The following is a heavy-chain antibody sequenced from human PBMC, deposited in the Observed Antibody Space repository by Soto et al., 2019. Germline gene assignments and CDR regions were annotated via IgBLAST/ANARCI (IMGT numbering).Heavy chain of an antibody. CDR2: ISGSGGST. D-gene: IGHD5-12*01. CDR3: TTDKNGYTPRDHDY. CDR1: GFTFSSYA. Sequence: GGSLRLSCAASGFTFSSYAMSWVRQAPGKGLEWVSAISGSGGSTYYADSVKGRFTISRDNSKNTLYLQMNSLRAEDTAVYYCTTDKNGYTPRDHDYWGQGTLVTVSS. V-gene: IGHV3-23*01. J-gene: IGHJ4*02.